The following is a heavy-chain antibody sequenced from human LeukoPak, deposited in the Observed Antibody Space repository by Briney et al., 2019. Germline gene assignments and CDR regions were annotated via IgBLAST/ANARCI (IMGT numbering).Heavy chain of an antibody. CDR2: IIPIFGTA. D-gene: IGHD3-10*01. CDR1: GGTFSSYA. Sequence: SVKVSCKASGGTFSSYAISWVRQAPGQELEWMGGIIPIFGTANYAQKFQGRVTITADESTSTAYMELSSLRSEDTAVYYCARAGEGPITMVRGVVYYYGMDVWGKGTTVTVSS. CDR3: ARAGEGPITMVRGVVYYYGMDV. J-gene: IGHJ6*04. V-gene: IGHV1-69*13.